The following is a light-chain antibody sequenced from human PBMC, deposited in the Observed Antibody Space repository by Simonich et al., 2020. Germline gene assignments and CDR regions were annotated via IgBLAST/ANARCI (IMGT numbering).Light chain of an antibody. CDR3: QVWDSSSDVV. Sequence: SYVLTQTPSGSVAPGKTARITCGGNNIGSKSVQWYQQKTGKAPVLVVYDDSDRPSGIPGRFSGSNSGNTATLTISRVEAGDEAAYYCQVWDSSSDVVFGGGTKLTVL. CDR2: DDS. CDR1: NIGSKS. J-gene: IGLJ2*01. V-gene: IGLV3-21*03.